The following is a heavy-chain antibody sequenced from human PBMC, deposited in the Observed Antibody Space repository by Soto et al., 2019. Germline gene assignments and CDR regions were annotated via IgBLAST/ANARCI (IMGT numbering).Heavy chain of an antibody. D-gene: IGHD3-10*01. Sequence: PGGSLRLSCVASGFTFNSYSMNWVRQAPGKGLEWISYISSSSSTIYYRDSVKGRFTISRDNAKNSLYLQMNSLRDEDTAVYYCARDLYYYGSGSGSFDYWGQGTPVTVS. CDR1: GFTFNSYS. V-gene: IGHV3-48*02. CDR2: ISSSSSTI. J-gene: IGHJ4*02. CDR3: ARDLYYYGSGSGSFDY.